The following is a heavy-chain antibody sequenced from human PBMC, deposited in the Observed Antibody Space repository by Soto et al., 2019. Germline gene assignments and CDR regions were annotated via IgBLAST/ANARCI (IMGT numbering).Heavy chain of an antibody. CDR2: INPNSGGT. CDR3: ASAFGYGDSEPPFDF. D-gene: IGHD4-17*01. V-gene: IGHV1-2*02. J-gene: IGHJ4*02. CDR1: GYTFTGYY. Sequence: ASVKVSCKASGYTFTGYYMHWVRQAPGQGLEWMGWINPNSGGTNYAQKFQGRVTMTRDTSISTAYMELSRLRSDDTAVYYGASAFGYGDSEPPFDFWDQGSLVTVDS.